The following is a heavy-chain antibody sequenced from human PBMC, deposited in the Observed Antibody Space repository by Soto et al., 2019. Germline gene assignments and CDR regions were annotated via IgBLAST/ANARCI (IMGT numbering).Heavy chain of an antibody. CDR3: AREGSAPYYYYGMDV. CDR2: INGYNGNT. J-gene: IGHJ6*02. V-gene: IGHV1-18*01. D-gene: IGHD6-19*01. Sequence: ASVKVSCKASGYSFTTHGISWVRQAPGQGLEWMGWINGYNGNTDYPQKLQGRVTMTTDTSTSTAYMALRSLRSDDTAVYYCAREGSAPYYYYGMDVWGQGTTVTVSS. CDR1: GYSFTTHG.